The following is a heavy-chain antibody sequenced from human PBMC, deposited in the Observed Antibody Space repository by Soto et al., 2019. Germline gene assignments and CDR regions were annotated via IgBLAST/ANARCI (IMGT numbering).Heavy chain of an antibody. CDR3: ARDLAVAGTKDAFDI. D-gene: IGHD6-19*01. V-gene: IGHV1-2*04. Sequence: ASEKVSCKASGYTFTGYYMHWVRQAPGQGLEWMGWINPRSGGTNYAQKFQDWVTMTRDTSISTAYMELRRLTSDDTAVYYCARDLAVAGTKDAFDIWGQGTMVTVSS. CDR2: INPRSGGT. J-gene: IGHJ3*02. CDR1: GYTFTGYY.